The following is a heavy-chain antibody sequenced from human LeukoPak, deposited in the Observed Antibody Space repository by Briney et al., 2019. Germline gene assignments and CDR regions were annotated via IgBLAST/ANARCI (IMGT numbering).Heavy chain of an antibody. CDR2: IYPADSDT. J-gene: IGHJ4*02. Sequence: HGESLKISCKGSGYSFTNNWIGWVRQMPGKGLEWMGIIYPADSDTRFSPSFQGQVTISADKSITTAYLQWSSLKASDSAIYYCVRTPWYQSRPPHFDYWGQGTLVTVSS. CDR1: GYSFTNNW. D-gene: IGHD2-2*01. V-gene: IGHV5-51*01. CDR3: VRTPWYQSRPPHFDY.